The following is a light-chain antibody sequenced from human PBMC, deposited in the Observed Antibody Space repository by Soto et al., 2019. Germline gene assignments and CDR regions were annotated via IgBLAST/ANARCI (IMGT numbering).Light chain of an antibody. CDR2: GAS. CDR1: QSVSSN. CDR3: QQYNNWPPT. Sequence: IVVTQSPATLPVYPGERATLSCRASQSVSSNLAWYQQKPGQAPRLLIYGASTRATGVPARFSGSGSGTEFTLTISSLQSEDFAVYYCQQYNNWPPTFGQGTKVDIK. V-gene: IGKV3-15*01. J-gene: IGKJ1*01.